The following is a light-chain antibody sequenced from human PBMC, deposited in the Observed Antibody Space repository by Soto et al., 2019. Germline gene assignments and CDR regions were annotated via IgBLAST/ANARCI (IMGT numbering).Light chain of an antibody. CDR1: SSDVGGYNY. CDR3: SSYTARGTRV. CDR2: YVS. J-gene: IGLJ1*01. V-gene: IGLV2-14*03. Sequence: SVLTRPASVSGSPGQSITLSCTGTSSDVGGYNYVSWYQLHPGKAPKLIIYYVSNRASCISNRFSASKSGNTASLTISGLQAEDEADYYCSSYTARGTRVFGTGTKVTVL.